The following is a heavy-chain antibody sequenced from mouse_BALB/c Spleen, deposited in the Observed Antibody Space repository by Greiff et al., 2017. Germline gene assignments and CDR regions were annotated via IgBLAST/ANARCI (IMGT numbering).Heavy chain of an antibody. V-gene: IGHV1-69*01. D-gene: IGHD2-14*01. Sequence: QVQLQQPGAELVMPGASVKMSCKASGYTFTDYWMHWVKQRPGQGLEWIGAIDTSDSYTSYNQKFKGKATLTVDESSSTAYKQLSILTSEDSAVYCCARGGTAYWGQGTPVTVSA. CDR3: ARGGTAY. CDR1: GYTFTDYW. CDR2: IDTSDSYT. J-gene: IGHJ3*01.